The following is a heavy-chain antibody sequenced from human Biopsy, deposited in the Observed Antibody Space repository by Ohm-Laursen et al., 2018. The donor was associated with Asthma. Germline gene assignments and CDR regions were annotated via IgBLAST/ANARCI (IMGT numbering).Heavy chain of an antibody. CDR1: GGTFNTYV. CDR2: INSVFGTT. V-gene: IGHV1-69*01. CDR3: ARKAGSCISRTCYSLDF. D-gene: IGHD2-2*01. Sequence: SSVKVSCKSLGGTFNTYVIGWVRQAPGQGLEWMGGINSVFGTTNYPQKFQDRVTVTADDSTSTVYMELSSLRSEDTAVYYCARKAGSCISRTCYSLDFWGQGTLVTVSS. J-gene: IGHJ4*02.